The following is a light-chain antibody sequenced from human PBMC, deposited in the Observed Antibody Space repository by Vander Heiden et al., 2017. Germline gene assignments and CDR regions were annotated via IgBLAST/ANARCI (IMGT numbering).Light chain of an antibody. CDR3: SSYTSSSTPYV. Sequence: QSALTQPASVSGSPGQSITISCTGTSRDVGGYNYVSWYKQNPGKAPKLMIYDVSNRPSGVSNRFSGSKSGNTAALTISGLQAEDEADYYCSSYTSSSTPYVFGTGTKVTVL. CDR2: DVS. V-gene: IGLV2-14*01. CDR1: SRDVGGYNY. J-gene: IGLJ1*01.